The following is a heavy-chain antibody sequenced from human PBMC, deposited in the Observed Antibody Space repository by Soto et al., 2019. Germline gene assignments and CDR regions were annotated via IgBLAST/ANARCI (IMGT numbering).Heavy chain of an antibody. J-gene: IGHJ4*02. D-gene: IGHD3-9*01. Sequence: QLQLQESGPGLVKPSETLSLTCTVSGGSISSSSYYWGWIRQPPGKGLEWIGSIYYSGSTYYNPSLKIRVPISVDTSKNQFSLKLSSVTAADTAVYYCARGNYDILTGYYFYFDYWGQGTLVTVSS. CDR1: GGSISSSSYY. V-gene: IGHV4-39*01. CDR2: IYYSGST. CDR3: ARGNYDILTGYYFYFDY.